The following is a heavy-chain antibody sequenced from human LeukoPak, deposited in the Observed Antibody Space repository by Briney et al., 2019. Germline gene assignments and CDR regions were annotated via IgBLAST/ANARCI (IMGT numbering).Heavy chain of an antibody. J-gene: IGHJ4*02. CDR3: ASAGSGYLDF. D-gene: IGHD3-10*01. V-gene: IGHV3-21*01. CDR1: GFTFSAYA. CDR2: ISSSSTYI. Sequence: GGSLRLSCEASGFTFSAYAMTWVRQAPGKGLEWVSSISSSSTYINYADSVKGRFTISRDNAKTSLYLQMNSLRAEDTAVYYCASAGSGYLDFWGQGTLVTVSS.